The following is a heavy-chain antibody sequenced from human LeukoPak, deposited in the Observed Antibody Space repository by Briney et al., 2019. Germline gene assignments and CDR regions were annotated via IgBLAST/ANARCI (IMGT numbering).Heavy chain of an antibody. CDR3: AAVLTAYSSIDY. CDR2: IFYTGST. V-gene: IGHV4-61*01. D-gene: IGHD3-9*01. CDR1: GGSVTSGSYY. Sequence: SETLSLTCTVSGGSVTSGSYYWSWIRQPPGKGLEWIGCIFYTGSTNYNPSLKSRVTISVDTSKNQFSLKLSSVTAADTALYYCAAVLTAYSSIDYWGLGILVTVSS. J-gene: IGHJ4*02.